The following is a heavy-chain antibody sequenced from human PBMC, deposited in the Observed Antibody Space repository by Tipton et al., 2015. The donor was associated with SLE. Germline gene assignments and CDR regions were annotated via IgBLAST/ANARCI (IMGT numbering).Heavy chain of an antibody. CDR1: GYTFTSYA. CDR3: ARTHYYDSSGYSLYFDY. D-gene: IGHD3-22*01. Sequence: QLVQSGAEVKKPGASVKVSCKASGYTFTSYAMHWVRQAPGQGLEWMGWISAYNGNTNYAQKFQGRVTMTTDTSTSTAYMELRSLRSDDTAVYYCARTHYYDSSGYSLYFDYWGQGTLVTVSS. V-gene: IGHV1-18*01. J-gene: IGHJ4*02. CDR2: ISAYNGNT.